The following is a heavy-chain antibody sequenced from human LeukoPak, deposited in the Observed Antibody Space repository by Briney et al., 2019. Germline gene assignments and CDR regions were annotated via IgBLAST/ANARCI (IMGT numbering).Heavy chain of an antibody. D-gene: IGHD4-17*01. Sequence: GGSLRLSCAASGFTFSSYEMNWVRQAPGKGLEWVSYISSGGSTIYYADSVKGRFTISRDNAKSSLYLQMNSLRAEDTAVYYCARDPYYGDYVVWGQGTLVTVSS. CDR1: GFTFSSYE. V-gene: IGHV3-48*03. CDR2: ISSGGSTI. CDR3: ARDPYYGDYVV. J-gene: IGHJ4*02.